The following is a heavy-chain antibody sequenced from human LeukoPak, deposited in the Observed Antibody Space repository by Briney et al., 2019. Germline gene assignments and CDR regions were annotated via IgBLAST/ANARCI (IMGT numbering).Heavy chain of an antibody. CDR3: ARRLRIAARLDY. D-gene: IGHD6-6*01. Sequence: SETLSLTCAVYGGSFSGYYWSWIRQPPGKGLEWIGEINHSGSTNYNPFLKSRVTISVDTSKNQFSQKLSSVTAADTAVYYCARRLRIAARLDYWGQGTLVTVSS. CDR1: GGSFSGYY. V-gene: IGHV4-34*01. J-gene: IGHJ4*02. CDR2: INHSGST.